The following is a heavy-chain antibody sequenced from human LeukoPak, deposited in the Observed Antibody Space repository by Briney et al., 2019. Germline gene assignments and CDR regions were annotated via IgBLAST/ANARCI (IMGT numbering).Heavy chain of an antibody. CDR2: ISSSSSTI. J-gene: IGHJ4*02. D-gene: IGHD1-1*01. V-gene: IGHV3-48*01. Sequence: WGSLRLSCAASGFTFSSYSMNWVRQAPGKGLEWVSYISSSSSTIYYADSVKGRFTISRDNAKNSLYLQMNSLRAEDTAVYYCARAGTTASYWGQGTLVTVSS. CDR1: GFTFSSYS. CDR3: ARAGTTASY.